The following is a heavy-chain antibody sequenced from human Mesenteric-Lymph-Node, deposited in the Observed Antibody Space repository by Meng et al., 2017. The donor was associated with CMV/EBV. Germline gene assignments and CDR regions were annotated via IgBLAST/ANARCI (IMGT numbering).Heavy chain of an antibody. CDR2: FYDSGST. V-gene: IGHV4-39*01. CDR1: GGYISSSSYY. Sequence: SGGYISSSSYYGGWIRKPPGKGLEWMGGFYDSGSTYYNPSIKSRVTISVDTSKNQFSLNLRSVTAADTAVYYCARREAQLWLGYFDYWGQGTLVTVSS. J-gene: IGHJ4*02. CDR3: ARREAQLWLGYFDY. D-gene: IGHD5-18*01.